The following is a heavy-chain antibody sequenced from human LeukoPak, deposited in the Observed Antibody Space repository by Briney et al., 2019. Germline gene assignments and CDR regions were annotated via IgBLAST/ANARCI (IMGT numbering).Heavy chain of an antibody. D-gene: IGHD4-17*01. CDR2: ISSISSYI. Sequence: GRSLRLSCAASGFTFSSYSMNWVRQAPGKGLEWVSSISSISSYIYYADSMKGRFTISTDKAKNSLYLQMNSLRAEDTAVYYCARDYGDYLWGGYYFDYWGQGTLVTVSS. V-gene: IGHV3-21*01. CDR3: ARDYGDYLWGGYYFDY. CDR1: GFTFSSYS. J-gene: IGHJ4*02.